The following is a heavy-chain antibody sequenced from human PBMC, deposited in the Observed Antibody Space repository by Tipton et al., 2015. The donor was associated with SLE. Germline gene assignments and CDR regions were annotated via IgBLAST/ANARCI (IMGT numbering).Heavy chain of an antibody. CDR3: ARDQASTGNPTVFDY. CDR1: GDSISSGSDC. J-gene: IGHJ4*02. V-gene: IGHV4-61*02. CDR2: VCNGRGT. D-gene: IGHD3-9*01. Sequence: TLSLTCTVSGDSISSGSDCWSWIRPPAQKGLEWIGRVCNGRGTDYSPSLQSRVTVSLDTSRNQVSLKMNFVTAADSAVYFCARDQASTGNPTVFDYWGQGTLVTVSA.